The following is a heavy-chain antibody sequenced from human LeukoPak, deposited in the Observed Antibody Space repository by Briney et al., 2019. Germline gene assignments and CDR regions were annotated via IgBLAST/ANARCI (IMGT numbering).Heavy chain of an antibody. CDR1: GFTFSSYS. J-gene: IGHJ4*02. CDR2: ISSSSSYI. V-gene: IGHV3-21*01. Sequence: GGSLRLSCAASGFTFSSYSMNWVRQAPGKGLEWVSSISSSSSYIYYADSVKGRFTISRDNAKNSLYLQMNSLRAEDTAVYYCARGGLYYYDSSGYYYHYWGQGTLVTVSS. CDR3: ARGGLYYYDSSGYYYHY. D-gene: IGHD3-22*01.